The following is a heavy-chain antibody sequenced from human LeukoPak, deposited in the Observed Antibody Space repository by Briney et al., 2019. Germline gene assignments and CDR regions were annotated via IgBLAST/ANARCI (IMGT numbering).Heavy chain of an antibody. V-gene: IGHV3-53*01. CDR1: GFAVGRNY. CDR2: IYSGGAI. D-gene: IGHD1-14*01. CDR3: ARRPGN. J-gene: IGHJ4*02. Sequence: GGSLRLSCVASGFAVGRNYMSWVRQAPGKGLECVSLIYSGGAIRYADSVKGRFTISRDSSKNTLFLQMNDLTVEGTARYYCARRPGNWGQGILVTVSS.